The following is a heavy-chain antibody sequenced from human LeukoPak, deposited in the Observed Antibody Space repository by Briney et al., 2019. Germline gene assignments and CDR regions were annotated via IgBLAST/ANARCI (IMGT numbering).Heavy chain of an antibody. J-gene: IGHJ4*02. CDR1: GGSISSYY. Sequence: PSETLSLTCTVSGGSISSYYWSWIRQPPGKGLEWIGYIYYSGSTNYNPSLKSRVTISVDTSKNQFSLKLSSVTAADTAVYYCARYYSGSSSFDYWGQGTLVTVSS. CDR3: ARYYSGSSSFDY. D-gene: IGHD1-26*01. V-gene: IGHV4-59*01. CDR2: IYYSGST.